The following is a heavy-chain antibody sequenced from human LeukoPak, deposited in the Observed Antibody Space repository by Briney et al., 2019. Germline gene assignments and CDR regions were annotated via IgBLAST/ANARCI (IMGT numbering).Heavy chain of an antibody. CDR1: GYTFTSYY. V-gene: IGHV1-46*01. J-gene: IGHJ3*02. CDR3: AELGYCSSTSCDNGAFDI. CDR2: INPSGGNT. Sequence: AAVKVSCKASGYTFTSYYMHWVRQAPGQGLEWMGIINPSGGNTSYAQKLQGRVTMTTDTSTSTAYMELRSLRSDDTAVYYCAELGYCSSTSCDNGAFDIWGQGTMVTVSS. D-gene: IGHD2-2*02.